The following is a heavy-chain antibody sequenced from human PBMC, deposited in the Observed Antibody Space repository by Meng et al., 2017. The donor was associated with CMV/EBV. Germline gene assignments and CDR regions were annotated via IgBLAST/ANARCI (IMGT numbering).Heavy chain of an antibody. Sequence: GESLKISCAASGFTFSSYDMHWVRQATGKGLEWVSAIGTAGDTYYPGSVKGRFTISRENAKNSLYLQMNSLRAGDTAVYYCARDYRGWLGYWGQGTLVTVSS. J-gene: IGHJ4*02. CDR3: ARDYRGWLGY. CDR1: GFTFSSYD. D-gene: IGHD3-22*01. CDR2: IGTAGDT. V-gene: IGHV3-13*01.